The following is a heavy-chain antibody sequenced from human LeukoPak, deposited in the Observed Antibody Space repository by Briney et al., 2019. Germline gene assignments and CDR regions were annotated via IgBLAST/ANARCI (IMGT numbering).Heavy chain of an antibody. CDR2: IYHSGRT. CDR1: GGSFSSSNG. CDR3: ARRRMYYYDSSGYGADAFDI. J-gene: IGHJ3*02. Sequence: SGTLSLTCAVSGGSFSSSNGWRWVRPPPGKGPESIGEIYHSGRTNYNPSLKSRFTISVDKSKNQFSLKLSSVTAADTAVYYCARRRMYYYDSSGYGADAFDIWGQGTMVTVSS. V-gene: IGHV4-4*02. D-gene: IGHD3-22*01.